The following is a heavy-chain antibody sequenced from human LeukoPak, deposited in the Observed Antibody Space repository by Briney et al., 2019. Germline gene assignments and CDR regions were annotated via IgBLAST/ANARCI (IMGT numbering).Heavy chain of an antibody. D-gene: IGHD2-2*02. CDR3: ARIPALYCSSTSCYKYNWFDP. J-gene: IGHJ5*02. CDR1: GGSISSYY. Sequence: SETLSLTCTVSGGSISSYYWSWIRQPAGKGLEWIGRIYTSGSTNYNPSLKSRVTMSVDTSKNQFSLKLSSVTAADTAVYYCARIPALYCSSTSCYKYNWFDPWGQGTLVTVSS. V-gene: IGHV4-4*07. CDR2: IYTSGST.